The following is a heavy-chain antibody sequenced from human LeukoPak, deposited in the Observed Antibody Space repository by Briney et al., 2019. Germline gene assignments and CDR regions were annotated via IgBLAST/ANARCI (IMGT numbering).Heavy chain of an antibody. CDR2: ISNDEKNK. D-gene: IGHD3-10*01. Sequence: GGSLRLSCVASGFTFSSFPMHWGRQAPGKGLEWGAVISNDEKNKYYADSVKGRFTISRDNSKNTLLLQMNSLRAEDTVLYYCARASLTEYFYYYYMDVWGKGTTVTVSS. J-gene: IGHJ6*03. CDR3: ARASLTEYFYYYYMDV. V-gene: IGHV3-30*01. CDR1: GFTFSSFP.